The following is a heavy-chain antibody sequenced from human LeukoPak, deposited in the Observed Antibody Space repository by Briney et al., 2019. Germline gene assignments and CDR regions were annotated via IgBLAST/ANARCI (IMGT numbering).Heavy chain of an antibody. V-gene: IGHV1-8*01. J-gene: IGHJ5*02. CDR1: GYTFTSYD. CDR2: MNPNSGNT. D-gene: IGHD6-13*01. Sequence: GASVKVSCKASGYTFTSYDINWVRQATGQGLEWMGWMNPNSGNTGYAQKFQGRVTMTRNTSISTAYMELSSLRSGDTAVYYCARYKQLVRFVPNNWFDPWGQGTLVTVSS. CDR3: ARYKQLVRFVPNNWFDP.